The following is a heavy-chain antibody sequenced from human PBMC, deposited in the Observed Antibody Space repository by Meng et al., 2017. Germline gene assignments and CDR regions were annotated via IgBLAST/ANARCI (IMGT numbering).Heavy chain of an antibody. CDR1: GGSFSGYY. V-gene: IGHV4-34*01. CDR3: ARVQVVVAATHDYYYGMDV. CDR2: INHSGST. Sequence: GSLRLSCAVYGGSFSGYYWSWIRQPPGKGLEWIGEINHSGSTNYNPSLKSRVTISVDTSKNQFSLKLSSVTAADTAVYYCARVQVVVAATHDYYYGMDVWGQGTTVTVSS. J-gene: IGHJ6*02. D-gene: IGHD2-15*01.